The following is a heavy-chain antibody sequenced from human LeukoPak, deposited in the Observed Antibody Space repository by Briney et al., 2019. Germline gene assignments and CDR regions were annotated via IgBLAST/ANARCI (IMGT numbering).Heavy chain of an antibody. CDR3: AGEIPFDY. Sequence: GGSLRLSCAASGFTFSSYSMNWVRQAPGKGLEWVSYISSSSSTIYYADSVKGRFTISRDNAKNSLYLQMDSLRAEDTAVYYCAGEIPFDYWGQGTLVTVSS. CDR1: GFTFSSYS. V-gene: IGHV3-48*01. J-gene: IGHJ4*02. CDR2: ISSSSSTI.